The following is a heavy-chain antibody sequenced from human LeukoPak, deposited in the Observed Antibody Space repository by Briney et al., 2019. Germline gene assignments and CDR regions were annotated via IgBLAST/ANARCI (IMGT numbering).Heavy chain of an antibody. CDR2: ISGSGGST. CDR3: ARDRRVQLWSPAGFDY. D-gene: IGHD5-18*01. CDR1: GFTFSSYG. J-gene: IGHJ4*02. V-gene: IGHV3-23*01. Sequence: GGSLRLSCAASGFTFSSYGMSWVRQAPGRGLEWVSAISGSGGSTYYADSVKGRFTISRDNSKSTLSLRMNSLRAEDTAVYYCARDRRVQLWSPAGFDYWGQGTLVTVSS.